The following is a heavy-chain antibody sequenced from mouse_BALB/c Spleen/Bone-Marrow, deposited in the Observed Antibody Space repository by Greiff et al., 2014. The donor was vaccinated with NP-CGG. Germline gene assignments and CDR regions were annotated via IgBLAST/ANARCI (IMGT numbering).Heavy chain of an antibody. D-gene: IGHD2-4*01. CDR3: ATMITDWYFDV. CDR2: IDPANGNT. CDR1: GFNIKDTY. V-gene: IGHV14-3*02. Sequence: VQLQQSGAELVKPGASVKLSCTASGFNIKDTYMHWVKQRPEQGLEGIGRIDPANGNTKYDPKFQGEASITADTSSNTAYLQLSSLTSEDTAVYYCATMITDWYFDVWGAGTTVTVSS. J-gene: IGHJ1*01.